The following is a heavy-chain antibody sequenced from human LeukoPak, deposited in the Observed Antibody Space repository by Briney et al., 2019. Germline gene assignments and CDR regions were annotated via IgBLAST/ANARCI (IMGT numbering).Heavy chain of an antibody. CDR1: GGSISSSNW. Sequence: PSETLSLTCAGSGGSISSSNWGSWVRQPPGKGLEWIGEIYHSGSTNYNPSRKSRVTISVDKSKNQFSLRLSSVTAADPAVYYCASRNIAVAGVWGQGTLVTVSS. J-gene: IGHJ4*02. CDR3: ASRNIAVAGV. CDR2: IYHSGST. V-gene: IGHV4-4*02. D-gene: IGHD6-19*01.